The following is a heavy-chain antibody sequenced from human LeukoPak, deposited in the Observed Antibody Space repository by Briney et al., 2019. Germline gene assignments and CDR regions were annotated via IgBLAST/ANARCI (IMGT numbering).Heavy chain of an antibody. D-gene: IGHD5-18*01. Sequence: GESLKISCKASGYSFTCFWIGWVRQMPGKGPEWTGIIYPYDSETRYRPSFQGQVTISADKSISTAYLQWSSLKASDTAMYYCARHIGYSAWNPDYWGQGTLVTVSS. CDR3: ARHIGYSAWNPDY. CDR1: GYSFTCFW. V-gene: IGHV5-51*01. CDR2: IYPYDSET. J-gene: IGHJ4*02.